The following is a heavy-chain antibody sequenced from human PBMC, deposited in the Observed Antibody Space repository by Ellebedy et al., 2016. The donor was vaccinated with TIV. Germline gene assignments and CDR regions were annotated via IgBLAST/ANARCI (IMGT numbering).Heavy chain of an antibody. V-gene: IGHV3-23*01. CDR1: GFTFSSYA. D-gene: IGHD6-13*01. J-gene: IGHJ6*02. Sequence: GESLKISCAASGFTFSSYAMSWVRQAPGKGLEWVSAISGSGGSTYYADSVKGRFTISRDNSKNTLYLQMNSLRAEDTAVYYCAKERGAAAGKGGIHYYYYGMDVWGQGTTVTVSS. CDR3: AKERGAAAGKGGIHYYYYGMDV. CDR2: ISGSGGST.